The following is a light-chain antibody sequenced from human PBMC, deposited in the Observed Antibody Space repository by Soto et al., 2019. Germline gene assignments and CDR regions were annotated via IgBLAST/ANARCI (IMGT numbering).Light chain of an antibody. Sequence: QSALTPPAHVSVSSAQSITLSCSGNNSDVGAYNYVSWYQQHPAKIPKLMIYDVSNRPSGVSDRFSGSKSGNTASLTISGLQAEDEADYYCYSYTSSSTYVFGTGTKVTVL. V-gene: IGLV2-14*01. CDR2: DVS. CDR1: NSDVGAYNY. CDR3: YSYTSSSTYV. J-gene: IGLJ1*01.